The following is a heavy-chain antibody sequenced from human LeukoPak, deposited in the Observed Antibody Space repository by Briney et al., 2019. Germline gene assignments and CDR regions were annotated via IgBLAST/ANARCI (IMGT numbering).Heavy chain of an antibody. D-gene: IGHD2-2*01. CDR3: TRAIRHQLLSDY. CDR1: GYTFSNYD. V-gene: IGHV1-8*01. J-gene: IGHJ4*02. CDR2: MNPESGST. Sequence: ASVKVSCKASGYTFSNYDITWVRQATGQGPEWMGWMNPESGSTGYAQKLQGRVTMTRDSSITTAYMELSSLRFEDTAVYYCTRAIRHQLLSDYWGQGTLVAVSS.